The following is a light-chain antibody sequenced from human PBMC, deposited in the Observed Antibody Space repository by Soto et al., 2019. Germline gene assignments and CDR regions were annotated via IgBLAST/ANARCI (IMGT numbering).Light chain of an antibody. CDR2: EVS. CDR3: SSDTSINAWV. Sequence: QSVLTQPASVSGSPGQSITISCTGTSSDVGGYNYVSWYQQHPGKAPKLMIYEVSNRPSGVSNRFSGSKSGNTASLTISGLQAEDEADDYFSSDTSINAWVFGGGTKLTVL. CDR1: SSDVGGYNY. J-gene: IGLJ3*02. V-gene: IGLV2-14*01.